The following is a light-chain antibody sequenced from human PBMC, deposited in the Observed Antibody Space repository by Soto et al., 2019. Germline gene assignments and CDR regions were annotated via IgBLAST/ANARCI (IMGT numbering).Light chain of an antibody. CDR1: QTISSW. V-gene: IGKV1-5*03. J-gene: IGKJ1*01. CDR3: QQYETFSGT. Sequence: DIQMTQSPSTLSGSVGDRVTITCGASQTISSWLAWYQQKPGKAPKLLIYKASTLESGVPSRFSGSGSGTKFTLTIASLQPDDFATYYCQQYETFSGTFGPGTKVDIK. CDR2: KAS.